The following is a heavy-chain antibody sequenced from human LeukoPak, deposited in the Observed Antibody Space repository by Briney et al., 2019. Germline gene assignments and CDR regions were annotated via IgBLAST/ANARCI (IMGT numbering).Heavy chain of an antibody. CDR2: ISHSGST. J-gene: IGHJ6*03. Sequence: SETLSLTCAVYGGSFSGYYCSWIRQPPGKGLEWIGEISHSGSTNYNPSLKSRVSLSLDTSKNQFSLKLSSVTAADTAVYYCARGGGNLLPYFDPKYYYYMDVWGKGTTVTVSS. CDR1: GGSFSGYY. D-gene: IGHD3-9*01. CDR3: ARGGGNLLPYFDPKYYYYMDV. V-gene: IGHV4-34*01.